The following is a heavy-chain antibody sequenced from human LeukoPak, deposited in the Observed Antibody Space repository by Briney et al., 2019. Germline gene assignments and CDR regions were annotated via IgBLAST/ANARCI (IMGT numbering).Heavy chain of an antibody. Sequence: GGSLRLSCAASGFTFSSYSMNWVRQAPGKGLEWVSSISSSSSYIYYADSVKGRFTTSRDNAKNSLYLQMNSLRAEDTAVYYCARDHSSGWYGYWGQGTLVTVSS. CDR3: ARDHSSGWYGY. J-gene: IGHJ4*02. V-gene: IGHV3-21*01. D-gene: IGHD6-19*01. CDR1: GFTFSSYS. CDR2: ISSSSSYI.